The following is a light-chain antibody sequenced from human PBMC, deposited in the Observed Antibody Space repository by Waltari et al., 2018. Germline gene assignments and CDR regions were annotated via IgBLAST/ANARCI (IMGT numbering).Light chain of an antibody. CDR3: QQYNNWPPAT. CDR2: GAS. Sequence: ETMMTQSPATLSVSPGERATLSCRASQTVSINLAWYQQKPGQPPRLLIYGASTRANGIPARFSGSGSGTEFTLTISSLQSEDFAIYYCQQYNNWPPATFGLGTKVEIK. J-gene: IGKJ1*01. CDR1: QTVSIN. V-gene: IGKV3-15*01.